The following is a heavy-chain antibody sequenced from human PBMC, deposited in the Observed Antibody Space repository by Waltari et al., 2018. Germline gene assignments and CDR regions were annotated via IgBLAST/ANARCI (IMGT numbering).Heavy chain of an antibody. CDR3: TKEHADYGMDV. CDR2: KSYDGSKT. Sequence: QVQLVESGGGVVQPGKSLRLSCGASGFTFSRFAMHWVRPAPGKGLEWGEIKSYDGSKTYYAESVRGRFTISRDNSNNTLYLQMNSLRGEDTALYYCTKEHADYGMDVWGQGTTVTVSS. V-gene: IGHV3-30*18. CDR1: GFTFSRFA. J-gene: IGHJ6*02.